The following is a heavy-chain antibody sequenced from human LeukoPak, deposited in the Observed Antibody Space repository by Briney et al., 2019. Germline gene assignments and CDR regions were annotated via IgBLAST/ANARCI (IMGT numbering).Heavy chain of an antibody. V-gene: IGHV1-8*03. J-gene: IGHJ3*02. CDR2: MNPNSGNT. CDR3: ARESLEYIAFDI. Sequence: GASVKVSCKASGYTFTSYDINWVRQATGQGLEWMGWMNPNSGNTGYAQKFQGRVTITRNTSISTAYMELSSLRSEDTAVYYCARESLEYIAFDIWGQGTMVTVSS. D-gene: IGHD2/OR15-2a*01. CDR1: GYTFTSYD.